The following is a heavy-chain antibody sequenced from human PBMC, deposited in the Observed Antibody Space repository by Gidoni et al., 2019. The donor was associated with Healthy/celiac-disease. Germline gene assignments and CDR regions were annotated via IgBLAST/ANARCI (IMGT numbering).Heavy chain of an antibody. V-gene: IGHV3-66*02. Sequence: EVQVVESGGGLFQPGGSLRLPCSASGFTVSSNYLGWVRHAPGKGLEWVSVIYNDGSTYYADSVKGRFTISRDNSKNTLHLQMNSLRTEDTAVYYCAASKGGRYWGQGTLVTVSS. D-gene: IGHD3-16*01. CDR1: GFTVSSNY. CDR3: AASKGGRY. J-gene: IGHJ4*02. CDR2: IYNDGST.